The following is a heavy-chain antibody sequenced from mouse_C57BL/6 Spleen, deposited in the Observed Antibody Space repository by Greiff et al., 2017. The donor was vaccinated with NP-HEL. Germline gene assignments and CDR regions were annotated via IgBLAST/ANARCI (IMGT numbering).Heavy chain of an antibody. Sequence: EVKVVESGGDLVKPGGSLKLSCAASGFTFSSYGMSWVRQTPDKRLEWVATISSGGSYTYYPDSVKGRFTISRDNAKNTLYLQMSSLKSEDTAMYYCASPYYDYDGDWFAYWGQGTLVTVSA. V-gene: IGHV5-6*01. D-gene: IGHD2-4*01. CDR3: ASPYYDYDGDWFAY. J-gene: IGHJ3*01. CDR2: ISSGGSYT. CDR1: GFTFSSYG.